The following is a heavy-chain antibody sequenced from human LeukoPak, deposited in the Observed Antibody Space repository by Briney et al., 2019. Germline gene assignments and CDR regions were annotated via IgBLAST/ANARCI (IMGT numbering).Heavy chain of an antibody. CDR3: ARDSNNWYDYYYYMEV. Sequence: ASVKVSCKASGYTFINYGISWVRQALGQGLEWMGWVGAYNGDTNYTQKLQGRVTMTTDKSASTAYMELRSLRSDDTAIYYCARDSNNWYDYYYYMEVWGKGTTVTVSS. CDR1: GYTFINYG. CDR2: VGAYNGDT. V-gene: IGHV1-18*01. D-gene: IGHD1-20*01. J-gene: IGHJ6*03.